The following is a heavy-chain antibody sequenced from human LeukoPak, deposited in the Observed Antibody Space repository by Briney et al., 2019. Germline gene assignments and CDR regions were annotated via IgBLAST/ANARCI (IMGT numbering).Heavy chain of an antibody. CDR3: ARDGTKRETSCHFDY. D-gene: IGHD2-2*01. Sequence: ASVKVSCKASGYTFTSYGISWVRQAPGQGLEWMGWISAYNGNTNYAQKLQGRVTMTTDTSTSTAYMELRSLRSDDTAVYYCARDGTKRETSCHFDYWGQGALVTVSS. CDR1: GYTFTSYG. CDR2: ISAYNGNT. J-gene: IGHJ4*02. V-gene: IGHV1-18*01.